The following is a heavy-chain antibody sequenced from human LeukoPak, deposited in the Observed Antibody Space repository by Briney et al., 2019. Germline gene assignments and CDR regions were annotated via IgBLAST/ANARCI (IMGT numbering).Heavy chain of an antibody. D-gene: IGHD3-10*01. J-gene: IGHJ4*02. V-gene: IGHV3-15*01. CDR2: IKSKTDGGAT. CDR3: TTGNAVPLPDY. CDR1: GFTFSSAW. Sequence: NPGGSLRLSCAASGFTFSSAWMSWVRQAPGKGLEWAGRIKSKTDGGATEYAAPVRGRFTISRDDSKNTLYLQMNSLKTEDTGVYYCTTGNAVPLPDYWGQGTLVTVSS.